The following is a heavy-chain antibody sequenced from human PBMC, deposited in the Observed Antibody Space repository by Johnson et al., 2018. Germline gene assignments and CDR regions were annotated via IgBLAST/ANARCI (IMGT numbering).Heavy chain of an antibody. CDR1: GFTFSNYV. Sequence: VQLVQSGGGLVQPGGSLRLSCAASGFTFSNYVMSWVRQAPGKGLEWVSGISGSGDSTDYADSVKGRFTISRDTSKNTLYLNMNTLRAEDTAVYFCAKHRGYSYGYDYSYYMDVWGKGTTVTVSS. V-gene: IGHV3-23*04. J-gene: IGHJ6*03. D-gene: IGHD5-18*01. CDR2: ISGSGDST. CDR3: AKHRGYSYGYDYSYYMDV.